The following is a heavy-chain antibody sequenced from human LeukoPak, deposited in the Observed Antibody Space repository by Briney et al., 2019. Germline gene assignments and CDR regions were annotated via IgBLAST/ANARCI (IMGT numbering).Heavy chain of an antibody. CDR1: GFTFSGYA. D-gene: IGHD2-2*01. V-gene: IGHV3-23*01. CDR3: ARGSGGRTIWVVVPAAQSSNYYYYGMDV. J-gene: IGHJ6*02. Sequence: GGSLRLSRAASGFTFSGYAMSWVRLAPGKGLEWVAVITGSGGNTYYADSVKGRFTISRDNSKNTLYLQMNSLRAEDTAVYYCARGSGGRTIWVVVPAAQSSNYYYYGMDVWGQGTTVTVSS. CDR2: ITGSGGNT.